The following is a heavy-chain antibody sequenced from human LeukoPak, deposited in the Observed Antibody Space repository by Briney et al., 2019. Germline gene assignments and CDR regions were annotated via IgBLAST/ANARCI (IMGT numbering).Heavy chain of an antibody. J-gene: IGHJ3*01. V-gene: IGHV7-4-1*02. CDR1: GYTFTSYA. CDR3: ARDHVKLGSSFHPFDAFDV. D-gene: IGHD2-2*01. Sequence: ASVTVSCTASGYTFTSYAMNWVRQAPGQGLEWMGWINTNTGNPTYAQGFTGRFVFSLDTSVSTAYLQISSLKAEDTAVYYCARDHVKLGSSFHPFDAFDVWGQGTLVTVSS. CDR2: INTNTGNP.